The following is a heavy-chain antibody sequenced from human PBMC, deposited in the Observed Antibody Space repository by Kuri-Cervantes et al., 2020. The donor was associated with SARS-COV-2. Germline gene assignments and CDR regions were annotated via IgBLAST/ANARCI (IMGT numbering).Heavy chain of an antibody. CDR1: GYSFTSYW. V-gene: IGHV5-51*01. Sequence: KVSCKGSGYSFTSYWIGWVRQMPGKGLEWMGIIYPGDSDTRYSPSFQGQVTISADKSISTAYPQWSSLKASDTAMYYCARLPYYYYMDVWGKGTTVTVSS. CDR3: ARLPYYYYMDV. CDR2: IYPGDSDT. J-gene: IGHJ6*03.